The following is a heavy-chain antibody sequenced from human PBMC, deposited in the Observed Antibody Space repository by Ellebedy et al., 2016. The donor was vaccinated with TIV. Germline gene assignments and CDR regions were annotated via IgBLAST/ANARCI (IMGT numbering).Heavy chain of an antibody. D-gene: IGHD3-22*01. CDR2: ILHRGTT. CDR1: GGSISSSSDY. V-gene: IGHV4-39*07. CDR3: ARVHYDIIGYGDSFDI. J-gene: IGHJ3*02. Sequence: SETLSLXXTVSGGSISSSSDYWGWIRQPPGKGLEWIGSILHRGTTFYNPSLKSRVTISVDTSKNQFSLRLSSVTAADTAVYYCARVHYDIIGYGDSFDIWGQGTMVTVSS.